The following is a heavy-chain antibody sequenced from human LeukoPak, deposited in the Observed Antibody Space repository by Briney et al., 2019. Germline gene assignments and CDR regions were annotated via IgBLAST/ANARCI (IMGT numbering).Heavy chain of an antibody. CDR3: ARVRSSSWSNYFDY. V-gene: IGHV4-59*01. CDR1: GGSISSYY. CDR2: IYYSGST. D-gene: IGHD6-13*01. J-gene: IGHJ4*02. Sequence: SETLSLTCTVSGGSISSYYWSWIRQPPGKGLEWIGYIYYSGSTNYNPSLKSRVTISVDTSKNQFSLKLSSVTAADTAVYYCARVRSSSWSNYFDYWGQGTLVTVSS.